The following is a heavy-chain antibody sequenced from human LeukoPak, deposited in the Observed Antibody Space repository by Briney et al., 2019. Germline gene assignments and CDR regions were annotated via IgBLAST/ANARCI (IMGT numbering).Heavy chain of an antibody. D-gene: IGHD5-18*01. Sequence: GGSLRLSCAASGFTFSSYAMSWVRQAPGKGLEWVSYISSSSSTIYYADSVKGRFTISRDNAKNSLYLQMNSLRAEDTAVYYCARVGYSYGLDAWGQGTLVTVSS. CDR3: ARVGYSYGLDA. CDR1: GFTFSSYA. V-gene: IGHV3-48*01. CDR2: ISSSSSTI. J-gene: IGHJ5*02.